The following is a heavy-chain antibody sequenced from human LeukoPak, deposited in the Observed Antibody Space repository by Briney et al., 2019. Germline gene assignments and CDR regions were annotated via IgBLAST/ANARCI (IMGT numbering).Heavy chain of an antibody. CDR3: AREASGYSYGLDAFDI. Sequence: PGGSLRLSCAASGFTFSSYWMNWVRQAPGKGLEWVANIKQDGSEKYYVDSVKGRLTISRDNAKNSLYLQMNSLRAEDTAVYYCAREASGYSYGLDAFDIWGQGTTVTVSS. V-gene: IGHV3-7*01. D-gene: IGHD5-18*01. CDR2: IKQDGSEK. CDR1: GFTFSSYW. J-gene: IGHJ3*02.